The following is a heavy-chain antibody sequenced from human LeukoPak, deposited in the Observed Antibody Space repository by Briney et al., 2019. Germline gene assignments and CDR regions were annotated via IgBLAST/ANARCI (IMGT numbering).Heavy chain of an antibody. V-gene: IGHV5-51*01. D-gene: IGHD3-3*01. Sequence: GASPKTSSKGSGYRFTSYWIGWVRQLPGKGLEWMVILYSGDSDTRYSPSFQGQVTISVDKTISTAYLQWSSLKASDTAMYYCARPHDFWGGYPDYWGQGTPVTLSS. CDR1: GYRFTSYW. CDR3: ARPHDFWGGYPDY. CDR2: LYSGDSDT. J-gene: IGHJ4*02.